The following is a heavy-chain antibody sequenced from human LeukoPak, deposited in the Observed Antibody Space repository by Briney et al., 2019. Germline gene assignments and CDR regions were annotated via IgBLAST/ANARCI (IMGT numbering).Heavy chain of an antibody. CDR2: IKQDGSEK. D-gene: IGHD6-13*01. J-gene: IGHJ4*02. Sequence: GFLRLSCAASGFTFSSYLMSWVRQAPGKGLEWVANIKQDGSEKYYVDSVKGRFTISRDNAKNSLYLQMNSLRAEDTAVYYCARFIAAPYYFDYWGRGTLVTVSS. CDR3: ARFIAAPYYFDY. CDR1: GFTFSSYL. V-gene: IGHV3-7*01.